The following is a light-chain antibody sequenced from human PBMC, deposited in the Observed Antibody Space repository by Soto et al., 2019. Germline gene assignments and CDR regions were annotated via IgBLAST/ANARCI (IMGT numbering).Light chain of an antibody. CDR2: FIS. Sequence: EIEMTQSPSALSASVGDKVTITCRASQPISSYLNWYQHKPGEAPRLLIYFISRLQSGAPSRFSGSGSGQDFTLTIDSPQPEDTATYYCQQTYSRPVTFGQGTDWRL. J-gene: IGKJ5*01. CDR3: QQTYSRPVT. V-gene: IGKV1-39*01. CDR1: QPISSY.